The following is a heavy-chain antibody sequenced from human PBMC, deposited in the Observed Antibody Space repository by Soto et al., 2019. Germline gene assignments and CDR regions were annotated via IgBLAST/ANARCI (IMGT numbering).Heavy chain of an antibody. D-gene: IGHD3-9*01. CDR3: ARDSYSLRYFDWLLISGTISHFDY. V-gene: IGHV3-7*01. CDR2: IKQDGGEK. Sequence: GGSLRLSCAASGFTFSSYWMSWVRQAPGKGLEWVANIKQDGGEKYYVDSVKGRFTISRDNAKNSLYLQMNSLRAEDTAVYYCARDSYSLRYFDWLLISGTISHFDYWGQGTLVTVSS. J-gene: IGHJ4*02. CDR1: GFTFSSYW.